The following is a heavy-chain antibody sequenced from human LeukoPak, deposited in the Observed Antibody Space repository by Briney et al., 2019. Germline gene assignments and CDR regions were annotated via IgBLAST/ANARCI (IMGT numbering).Heavy chain of an antibody. CDR1: GGTFSIYA. D-gene: IGHD3-10*01. CDR2: IIPIFGTA. CDR3: ARDDYYGSGSYYGYYYGMDV. J-gene: IGHJ6*04. Sequence: ASVKVSFKASGGTFSIYAISWVRQAPGQGLEWMGGIIPIFGTANYAQKFQGRVTITADKSTSTAYMELSSLRSEDTAVYYCARDDYYGSGSYYGYYYGMDVWGKGTTVTVSS. V-gene: IGHV1-69*06.